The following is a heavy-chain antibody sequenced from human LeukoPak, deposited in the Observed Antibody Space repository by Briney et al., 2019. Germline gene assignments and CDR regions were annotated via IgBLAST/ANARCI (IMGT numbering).Heavy chain of an antibody. CDR2: ISWNSGSI. CDR1: GFTFDDYA. Sequence: GWSLRLSCAASGFTFDDYAMHWVRQAPGKGLEWVSGISWNSGSIGYADSVKGRFTISRDNAKNSLYLQMNSLRAEDTALYYCAKDSSMTNDAFDIWGQGTMVTVSS. V-gene: IGHV3-9*01. J-gene: IGHJ3*02. CDR3: AKDSSMTNDAFDI.